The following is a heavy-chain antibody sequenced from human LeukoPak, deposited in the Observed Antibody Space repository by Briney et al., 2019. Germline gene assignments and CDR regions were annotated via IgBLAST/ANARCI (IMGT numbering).Heavy chain of an antibody. CDR3: ARHENIVVVPIASAFDI. V-gene: IGHV4-39*01. CDR1: GGSISSSSHF. J-gene: IGHJ3*02. Sequence: SETLSLTCSVSGGSISSSSHFWGWIRQPPGRGLGWMGGFYYSGNTYYNPSLKSRVTISVDTSKNQYSLKLSSVTAADTAVYYCARHENIVVVPIASAFDIWGQGTTVTVSS. D-gene: IGHD3-22*01. CDR2: FYYSGNT.